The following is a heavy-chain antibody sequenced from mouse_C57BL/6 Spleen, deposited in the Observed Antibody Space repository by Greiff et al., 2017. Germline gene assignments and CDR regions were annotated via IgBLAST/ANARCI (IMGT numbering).Heavy chain of an antibody. D-gene: IGHD2-4*01. J-gene: IGHJ3*01. CDR1: GYTFTSYW. CDR3: TRGNFYYDYDGFAH. CDR2: IYPGNSDT. Sequence: VQLQQSGTVLARPGASVKMSCKTSGYTFTSYWMHWVKQRPGQGLEWIGAIYPGNSDTSYNQKFKGKAKLTAVTSASTAYMELSSLTNEDSAVYYCTRGNFYYDYDGFAHWGQGTLVTVSA. V-gene: IGHV1-5*01.